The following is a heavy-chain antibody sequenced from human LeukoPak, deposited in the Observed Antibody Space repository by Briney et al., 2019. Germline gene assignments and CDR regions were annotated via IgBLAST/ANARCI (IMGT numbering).Heavy chain of an antibody. J-gene: IGHJ4*02. D-gene: IGHD5-18*01. CDR3: AKGGVLGYSYGLDH. V-gene: IGHV3-23*01. Sequence: GGSLRLSCAASGFTFSSYAMSWVRQAPGKGLEWVSAISGSGGSTYYADSVKGRFTISRDNSKNTLYLQMNSLRAEDTAVYYCAKGGVLGYSYGLDHWGQGTLVTVSS. CDR2: ISGSGGST. CDR1: GFTFSSYA.